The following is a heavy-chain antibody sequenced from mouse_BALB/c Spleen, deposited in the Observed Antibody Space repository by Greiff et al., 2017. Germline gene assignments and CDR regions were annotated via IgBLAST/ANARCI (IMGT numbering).Heavy chain of an antibody. Sequence: EVQLVESGGDLVKPGGSLKLSCAASGFTFSSYGMSWVRQTPDKRLEWVATISSGGSYTYYPDSVKGRFTISRDNAKNTLYLQMSSLKSEDTAMYYCARENGSSYMAYWGQGTLVTVSA. CDR3: ARENGSSYMAY. V-gene: IGHV5-6*01. CDR2: ISSGGSYT. J-gene: IGHJ3*01. CDR1: GFTFSSYG. D-gene: IGHD1-1*01.